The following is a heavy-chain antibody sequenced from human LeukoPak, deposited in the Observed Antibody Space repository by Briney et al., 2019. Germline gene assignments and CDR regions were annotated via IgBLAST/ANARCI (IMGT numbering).Heavy chain of an antibody. Sequence: GESLKISCKGSGYSFTSYWIGWVRQMPGKGLEWMGIIYPGDSDTRYSPSFQGQVTISADKSISTAYLQWSSLKASDTAMYYCARTNREYQLLYYFDYWGQGTLVTVSS. CDR1: GYSFTSYW. J-gene: IGHJ4*02. D-gene: IGHD2-2*01. CDR3: ARTNREYQLLYYFDY. CDR2: IYPGDSDT. V-gene: IGHV5-51*01.